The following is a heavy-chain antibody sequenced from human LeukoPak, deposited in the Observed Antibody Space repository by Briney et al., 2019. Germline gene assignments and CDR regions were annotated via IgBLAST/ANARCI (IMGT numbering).Heavy chain of an antibody. J-gene: IGHJ6*02. D-gene: IGHD2-21*01. Sequence: PSETLSLTCTVSGGSISSYYWSWIRQPPGKGLEWIGEINHSGSTNYNPSLKSRVTISVDTSKNQFSLKLSSVTAADTAVYYCARSVVVARYYYYGMDVWGQGTTVTVSS. V-gene: IGHV4-34*01. CDR2: INHSGST. CDR1: GGSISSYY. CDR3: ARSVVVARYYYYGMDV.